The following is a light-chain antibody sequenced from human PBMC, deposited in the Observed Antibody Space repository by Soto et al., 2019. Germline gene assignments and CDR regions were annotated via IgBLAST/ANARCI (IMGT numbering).Light chain of an antibody. Sequence: EIVMTQSPATLSVSPGGRATLSCRASQSISDTLAWYQQKPGQAPRLLIYDASTRATGIPARFSGSGSGTDFTLTITSLEPEDFAVYSCQQRSDWPITFGQGTRLEIK. CDR3: QQRSDWPIT. CDR2: DAS. V-gene: IGKV3-11*01. J-gene: IGKJ5*01. CDR1: QSISDT.